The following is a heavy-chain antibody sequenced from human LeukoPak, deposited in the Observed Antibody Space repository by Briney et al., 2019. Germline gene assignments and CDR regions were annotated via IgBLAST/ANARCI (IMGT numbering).Heavy chain of an antibody. CDR1: GFIFSSNA. D-gene: IGHD3-9*01. CDR3: AKDPTSVGGHFDWLLGH. J-gene: IGHJ4*02. Sequence: PGGSLRLSCAASGFIFSSNAMSWVRQAPGKGLEWVSGISNSGDSTYYADSVKGRFTISRDNSKNTLYLQMNTLRAEDTAVYYCAKDPTSVGGHFDWLLGHWGQGTLVTVSS. CDR2: ISNSGDST. V-gene: IGHV3-23*01.